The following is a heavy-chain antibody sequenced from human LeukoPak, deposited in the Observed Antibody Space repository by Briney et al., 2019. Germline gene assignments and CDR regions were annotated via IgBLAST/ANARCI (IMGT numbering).Heavy chain of an antibody. D-gene: IGHD6-13*01. J-gene: IGHJ6*03. CDR3: ARARTGYPYYYYMDV. V-gene: IGHV1-8*01. CDR2: MNPNSGNT. Sequence: ASVKVSCKASGYTFTSYDINWVRQATGQGLEWMGWMNPNSGNTGYAQKFQGRVTMTRNTSISTAYMELSSLRSEDTAVYYCARARTGYPYYYYMDVWGKGTTVTVSS. CDR1: GYTFTSYD.